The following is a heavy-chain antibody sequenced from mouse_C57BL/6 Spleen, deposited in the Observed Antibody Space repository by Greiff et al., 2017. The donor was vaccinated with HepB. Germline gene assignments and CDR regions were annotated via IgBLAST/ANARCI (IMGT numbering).Heavy chain of an antibody. J-gene: IGHJ1*03. D-gene: IGHD2-13*01. V-gene: IGHV5-4*01. CDR2: ISDGGSYT. CDR1: GFTFSSYA. Sequence: EVQRVESGGGLVKPGGSLKLSCAASGFTFSSYAMSWVRQTPEKRLEWVATISDGGSYTYYPDNVKGRFTISRDNAKNNLYLQMSHLKSEDTAMYYCARDRGDYRYFDVWGTGTTVTVSS. CDR3: ARDRGDYRYFDV.